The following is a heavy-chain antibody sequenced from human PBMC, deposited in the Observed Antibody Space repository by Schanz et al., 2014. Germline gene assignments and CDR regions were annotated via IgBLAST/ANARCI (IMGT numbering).Heavy chain of an antibody. CDR2: ISGSSRTI. Sequence: VQLVESGGGVVQPGKSLRLSCAASGFTFGSYGMHWVRQAPGKGLEWVSYISGSSRTIYYADSMKGRFTVSRDNAENALYLQMNSLRAEDTGLYFCARGGSGSHYRLDYWGQGTLVTVSS. V-gene: IGHV3-48*01. CDR1: GFTFGSYG. D-gene: IGHD1-26*01. J-gene: IGHJ4*02. CDR3: ARGGSGSHYRLDY.